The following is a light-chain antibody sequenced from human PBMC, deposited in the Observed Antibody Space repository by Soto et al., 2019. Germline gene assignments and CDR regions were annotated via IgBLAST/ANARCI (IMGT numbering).Light chain of an antibody. J-gene: IGLJ2*01. CDR3: QSYDSSLSAWEV. CDR2: GNS. Sequence: QSALTQPASVSGSPGQSITISCTGSSSNIGAGYDVHWYQQLPGTAPKLLIYGNSNRPSGVPDRFSGSKSGTSASLAITGLQAEDEADYYCQSYDSSLSAWEVFGGGTKLTVL. V-gene: IGLV1-40*01. CDR1: SSNIGAGYD.